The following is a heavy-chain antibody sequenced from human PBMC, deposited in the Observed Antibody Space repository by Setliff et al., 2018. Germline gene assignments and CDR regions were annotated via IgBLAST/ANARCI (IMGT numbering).Heavy chain of an antibody. D-gene: IGHD2-21*01. J-gene: IGHJ4*02. Sequence: SETLSLTCAVSGYSINSPFTWGWIRQPPGKGLEWIGTIFDNGSTFYNPSLNSRVTMSIDTSRKEFSLRLSSVTAADTAVYYCASQRLARYFESWGQGILVTVSS. CDR1: GYSINSPFT. V-gene: IGHV4-38-2*01. CDR2: IFDNGST. CDR3: ASQRLARYFES.